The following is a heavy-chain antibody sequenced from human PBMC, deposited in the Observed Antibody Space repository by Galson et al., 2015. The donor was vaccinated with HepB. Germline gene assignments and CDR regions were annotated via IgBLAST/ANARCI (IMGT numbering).Heavy chain of an antibody. D-gene: IGHD3-10*01. Sequence: SLRLSCAASGFTVSSNYMSWVRQAPGKGLEWVSVIYSGGSTYYADSVKGRFTISRDNSKNTLYLQMNSLRAEDTAVYYCARHNYYGSGSYYSPPTPLFDYWGQGTLVTVSS. V-gene: IGHV3-53*01. CDR2: IYSGGST. CDR1: GFTVSSNY. CDR3: ARHNYYGSGSYYSPPTPLFDY. J-gene: IGHJ4*02.